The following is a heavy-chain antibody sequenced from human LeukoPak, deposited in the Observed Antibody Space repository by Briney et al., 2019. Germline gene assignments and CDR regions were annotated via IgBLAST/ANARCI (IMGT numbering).Heavy chain of an antibody. CDR2: INPNSGGT. CDR1: GCTFTGYY. J-gene: IGHJ3*02. V-gene: IGHV1-2*02. Sequence: ASVKVSCKASGCTFTGYYMHWVRQAPGQGLEWMGWINPNSGGTNYAQKFQGRVTMTRDTSISTAYMELSRLRSDDTAVYYCARLYCSGGSCYTPSGAFDIWGQGTMVTVSS. D-gene: IGHD2-15*01. CDR3: ARLYCSGGSCYTPSGAFDI.